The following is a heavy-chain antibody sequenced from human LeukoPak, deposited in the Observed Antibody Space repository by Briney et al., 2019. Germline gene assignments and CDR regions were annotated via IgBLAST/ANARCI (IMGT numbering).Heavy chain of an antibody. CDR1: GYTFTSYD. CDR2: MNPNSGNT. CDR3: ARVAPKPSNVIVPVAIRGGYNWLDP. D-gene: IGHD2-2*02. J-gene: IGHJ5*02. V-gene: IGHV1-8*01. Sequence: ASVKVSCKASGYTFTSYDINWVRQAPGQGLEWMGWMNPNSGNTGYAQRFQGRLTMTGNTSISTAYMELSSLRSEDTAVYYCARVAPKPSNVIVPVAIRGGYNWLDPWGQGTLVTVSS.